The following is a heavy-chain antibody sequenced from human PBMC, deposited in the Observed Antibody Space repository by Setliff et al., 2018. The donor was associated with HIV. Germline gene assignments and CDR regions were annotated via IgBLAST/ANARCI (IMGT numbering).Heavy chain of an antibody. Sequence: ASVKVSCKASGHTFTSYDTYWVRQATGQGLEWMGWMNPNSGNTGYAQKFQGRVTMTRDTSISTAYMELSSLRSEDTAVYYCARGGDYLGIPSYYYYYMDVWCKGTTVTVSS. CDR1: GHTFTSYD. CDR2: MNPNSGNT. CDR3: ARGGDYLGIPSYYYYYMDV. V-gene: IGHV1-8*02. J-gene: IGHJ6*03. D-gene: IGHD4-17*01.